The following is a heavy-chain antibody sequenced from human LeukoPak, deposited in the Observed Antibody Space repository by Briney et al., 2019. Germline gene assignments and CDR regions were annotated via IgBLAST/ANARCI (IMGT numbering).Heavy chain of an antibody. CDR2: IKPDGSEK. CDR3: AKKSRYSGYADY. J-gene: IGHJ4*02. V-gene: IGHV3-7*01. Sequence: GGSLRLSCAASGFTFSDYWMTWVRQAPGKGLEWVANIKPDGSEKYYVDSVKGRFTISRDNSKNTLYLQMNSLRAEDTAVYYCAKKSRYSGYADYWGQGTLVTVSS. CDR1: GFTFSDYW. D-gene: IGHD5-12*01.